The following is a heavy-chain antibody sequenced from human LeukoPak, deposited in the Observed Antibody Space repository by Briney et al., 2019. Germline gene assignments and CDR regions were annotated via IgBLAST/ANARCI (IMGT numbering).Heavy chain of an antibody. CDR1: GFTFSSYA. J-gene: IGHJ4*02. D-gene: IGHD2-2*01. Sequence: GGSLRLSCAASGFTFSSYAMHWVRQAPGKGLEYVSAISSNGGSTYYANSVKGRFTISRDNSKNTLYLQMGSLRAEDMAVYYCARVGCSSTSCCYFDYWGQGTLVTVSS. CDR2: ISSNGGST. CDR3: ARVGCSSTSCCYFDY. V-gene: IGHV3-64*01.